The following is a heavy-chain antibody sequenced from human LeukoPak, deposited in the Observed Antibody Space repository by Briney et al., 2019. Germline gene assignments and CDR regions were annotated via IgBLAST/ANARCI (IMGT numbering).Heavy chain of an antibody. D-gene: IGHD2-2*02. V-gene: IGHV1-8*01. CDR3: ARAAYQLLYGIGSWFDP. CDR2: VNPNSGNT. CDR1: GYTFTSYD. Sequence: ASVKVSCKASGYTFTSYDINWVRQATGQGLEWMGWVNPNSGNTGYAQKFQGRVTMTRNTSISTAYMELSSLRSEDTAVYYCARAAYQLLYGIGSWFDPWGQGTLVTVSS. J-gene: IGHJ5*02.